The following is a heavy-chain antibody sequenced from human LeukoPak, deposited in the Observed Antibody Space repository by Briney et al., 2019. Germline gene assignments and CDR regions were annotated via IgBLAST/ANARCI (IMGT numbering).Heavy chain of an antibody. Sequence: QTGGSLRLSCAASGFTFSNYAIHWVRQAPGKGLVWVSRINSDGSSTSYADSVKGRFTISRDNAKNTLYLQMNSLRAEDTAVYYCARDPEQMADGDHYWGQGTLVTVSS. CDR3: ARDPEQMADGDHY. CDR1: GFTFSNYA. J-gene: IGHJ4*02. V-gene: IGHV3-74*01. D-gene: IGHD1-14*01. CDR2: INSDGSST.